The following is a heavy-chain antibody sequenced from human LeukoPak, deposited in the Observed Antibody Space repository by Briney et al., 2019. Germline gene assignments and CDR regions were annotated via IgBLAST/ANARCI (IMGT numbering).Heavy chain of an antibody. D-gene: IGHD3-3*01. CDR1: GFTFSSYW. J-gene: IGHJ5*02. V-gene: IGHV3-7*01. CDR3: ARDVPITIFGVVTPIASPFDP. Sequence: GGSLRLSCAASGFTFSSYWMSWVRQAPGKGREWVANIKQDGSEKYYVDSVKGRFTISRDNAKNSLYLQMNSLRAEDTGVYYCARDVPITIFGVVTPIASPFDPWGQGTLVTVSS. CDR2: IKQDGSEK.